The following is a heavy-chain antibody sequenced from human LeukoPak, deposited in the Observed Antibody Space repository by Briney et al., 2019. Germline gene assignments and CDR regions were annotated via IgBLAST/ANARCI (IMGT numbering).Heavy chain of an antibody. CDR3: ARGDLGQLVRN. D-gene: IGHD6-6*01. J-gene: IGHJ4*02. V-gene: IGHV3-21*01. Sequence: GGSLRLSCAASGFTFSNYAMHWVRQAPGKGLEWVSSISSSSSYIYYADSVKGRFTISRDNAKNSLYLQMNSLRAEDTAVYYCARGDLGQLVRNWGQGTLVTVSS. CDR2: ISSSSSYI. CDR1: GFTFSNYA.